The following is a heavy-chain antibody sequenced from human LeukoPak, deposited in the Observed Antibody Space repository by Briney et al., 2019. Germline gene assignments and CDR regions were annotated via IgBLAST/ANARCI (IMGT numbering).Heavy chain of an antibody. V-gene: IGHV1-8*01. CDR2: KNPNSGNT. Sequence: ASPKVSCKPSGYTFTRYDTKSGSPTTEQRLEWMGWKNPNSGNTGYAQQFQGRVTMTRNTSVSTAYMELSSLRSEDTAVYYCAREASEGIVYWGQGTLVSVSS. CDR3: AREASEGIVY. CDR1: GYTFTRYD. J-gene: IGHJ4*02.